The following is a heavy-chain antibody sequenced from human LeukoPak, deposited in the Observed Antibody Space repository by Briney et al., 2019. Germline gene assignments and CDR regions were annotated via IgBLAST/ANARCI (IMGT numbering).Heavy chain of an antibody. CDR2: ISYSGTT. D-gene: IGHD3-10*01. V-gene: IGHV4-31*03. CDR1: GGSISSGGDY. J-gene: IGHJ4*02. Sequence: SETLSLTCTVSGGSISSGGDYWSWIRQHPGKGLEWIGYISYSGTTYYNPSLKSRITISLDTSKNQFSLKLSSVTAADTAVYYCARSSPLYGWFGELLNPSYFDYWGQGTLVTVSS. CDR3: ARSSPLYGWFGELLNPSYFDY.